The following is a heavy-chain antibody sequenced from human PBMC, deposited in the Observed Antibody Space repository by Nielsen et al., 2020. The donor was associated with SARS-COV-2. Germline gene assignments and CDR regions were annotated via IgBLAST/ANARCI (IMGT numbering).Heavy chain of an antibody. CDR3: ARTRDKTGFDY. J-gene: IGHJ4*02. CDR1: GVYLSHGGYS. Sequence: SETLSLTCAVSGVYLSHGGYSWSWIRQPPGKGLEWIGYIYRNGDTNYNPSLRSRVAISVDRSRNQFSLKLNSVTAADSALCYCARTRDKTGFDYWGQGALVTVSS. V-gene: IGHV4-30-2*01. CDR2: IYRNGDT. D-gene: IGHD1-1*01.